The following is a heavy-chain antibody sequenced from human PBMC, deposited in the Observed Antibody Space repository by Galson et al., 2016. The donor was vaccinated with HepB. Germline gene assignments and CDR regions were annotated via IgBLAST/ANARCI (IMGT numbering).Heavy chain of an antibody. Sequence: SLRLSCATSGFTFKSYSMNWVRQAPGKGLEWVSYISSSSDTIYYADSVKGRFTSSRDNANNLLYLQMNSMRDADTAVYYCARDEWDFAVIGEPYGMDFWGQGTTVTVSS. CDR1: GFTFKSYS. CDR3: ARDEWDFAVIGEPYGMDF. J-gene: IGHJ6*02. D-gene: IGHD1-26*01. V-gene: IGHV3-48*02. CDR2: ISSSSDTI.